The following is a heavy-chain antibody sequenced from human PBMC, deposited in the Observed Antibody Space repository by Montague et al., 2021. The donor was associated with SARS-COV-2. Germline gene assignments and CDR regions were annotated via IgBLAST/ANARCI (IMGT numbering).Heavy chain of an antibody. D-gene: IGHD1-26*01. J-gene: IGHJ4*02. Sequence: SLRLSCAASGFTFGDYAMQWVRQAPGKGLEWVSCISWNSGSIGYADSVKGRFTISRDNAKNSLYLQMNSLRAEDTALYYCAKARSGSYWDPYYFDYWGQGTLVTVSS. CDR1: GFTFGDYA. CDR3: AKARSGSYWDPYYFDY. CDR2: ISWNSGSI. V-gene: IGHV3-9*01.